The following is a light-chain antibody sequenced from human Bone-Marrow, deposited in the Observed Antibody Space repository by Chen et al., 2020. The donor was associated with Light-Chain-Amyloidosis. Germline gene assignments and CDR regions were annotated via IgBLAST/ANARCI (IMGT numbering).Light chain of an antibody. CDR3: QTWGTGEV. CDR1: SGNSSYA. Sequence: QLVLTQSPSASASLGASVKLTCTLSSGNSSYAIGWHQQQPEKGPRYLMKLHSDGSHSQGDGIPDRFSGSSSGAERYLTISSLQSEGEADYYCQTWGTGEVFGGGTKLTVL. V-gene: IGLV4-69*01. CDR2: LHSDGSH. J-gene: IGLJ3*02.